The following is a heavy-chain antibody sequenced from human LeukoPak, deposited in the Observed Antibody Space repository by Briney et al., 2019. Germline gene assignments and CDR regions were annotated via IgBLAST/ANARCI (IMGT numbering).Heavy chain of an antibody. CDR3: ARESVVVVAATAYYFDY. CDR1: GFSFSDFY. V-gene: IGHV3-11*01. Sequence: GGSLRLSCAASGFSFSDFYMSWIRQAPGKGLEWVSFINTSDTTIHYADSVKGRFTVSRDNAKNSLFLQMDSLRVEDTAVYDCARESVVVVAATAYYFDYWGQGTLVTVSS. D-gene: IGHD2-15*01. J-gene: IGHJ4*02. CDR2: INTSDTTI.